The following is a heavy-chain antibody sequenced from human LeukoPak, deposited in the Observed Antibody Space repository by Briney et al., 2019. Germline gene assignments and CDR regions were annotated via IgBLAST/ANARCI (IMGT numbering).Heavy chain of an antibody. D-gene: IGHD3-22*01. CDR1: GFTVSNNY. CDR2: ISSSGSTI. Sequence: GGSLRLSCAVSGFTVSNNYMNWVRQAPGKGLEWVSYISSSGSTIYYADSVKGRFTISRDDAKNSLYLQMNSLRAEDTAVYYCARDNYDSSTPYYFDYWGQGTLVTVSS. CDR3: ARDNYDSSTPYYFDY. J-gene: IGHJ4*02. V-gene: IGHV3-11*04.